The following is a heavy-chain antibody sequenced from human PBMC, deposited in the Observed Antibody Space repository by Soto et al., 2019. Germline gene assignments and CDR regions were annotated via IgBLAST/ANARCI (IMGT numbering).Heavy chain of an antibody. V-gene: IGHV4-31*03. CDR1: GGSISSGGHY. CDR2: IYYSGST. J-gene: IGHJ5*02. CDR3: ARALTTVTLFDP. D-gene: IGHD4-17*01. Sequence: QVQLQESGPGLVKPSQTLSLTCTVSGGSISSGGHYWSLIRQHPGKGLEWIGYIYYSGSTHYNPSLKSRVTISVDTSKNQFSLKLSSVTAADTAVYYCARALTTVTLFDPWGQGTLVTVSS.